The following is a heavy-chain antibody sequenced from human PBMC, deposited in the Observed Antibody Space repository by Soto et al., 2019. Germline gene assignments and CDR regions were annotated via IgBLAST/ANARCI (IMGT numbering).Heavy chain of an antibody. Sequence: ASVKVSCKASGYTFTGYYMHWVRQAPGQGLEWMGWINPNSGGTNYAQKFQGWVTMTRDTSISTAYMELSRLRSDDTAVYYCARAPASIAGRYGMDVWGQGTMVTVSS. V-gene: IGHV1-2*04. D-gene: IGHD6-6*01. CDR3: ARAPASIAGRYGMDV. CDR2: INPNSGGT. CDR1: GYTFTGYY. J-gene: IGHJ6*02.